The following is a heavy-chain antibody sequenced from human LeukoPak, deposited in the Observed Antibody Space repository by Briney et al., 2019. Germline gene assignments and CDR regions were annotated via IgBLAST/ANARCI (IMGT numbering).Heavy chain of an antibody. CDR2: LNEDGSKR. Sequence: PGGSLRLSCAASGFPFSSHWMIWVRQAPGKGLEWVANLNEDGSKRYYVASVEGRFTISRDNAKNSLYLQINSLRVEDTAAYYCARDGRDGFIDYWGQGTLVTVSS. V-gene: IGHV3-7*01. J-gene: IGHJ4*02. CDR1: GFPFSSHW. D-gene: IGHD5-24*01. CDR3: ARDGRDGFIDY.